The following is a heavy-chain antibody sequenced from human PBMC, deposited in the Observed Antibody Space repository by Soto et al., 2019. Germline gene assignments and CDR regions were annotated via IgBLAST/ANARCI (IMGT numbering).Heavy chain of an antibody. Sequence: EVQLVESGGGLVQPGGSLRLSCAASGFNFNTYWMYWVRQAPGKALEWVANIDTDGSRKNYVDSVKGRFIISRDNAKNSLFLQMNSLRAEDTAVYYCGRVPLDGNYANGVDVWGQGTTVTVSS. CDR3: GRVPLDGNYANGVDV. J-gene: IGHJ6*02. D-gene: IGHD4-17*01. CDR2: IDTDGSRK. CDR1: GFNFNTYW. V-gene: IGHV3-7*03.